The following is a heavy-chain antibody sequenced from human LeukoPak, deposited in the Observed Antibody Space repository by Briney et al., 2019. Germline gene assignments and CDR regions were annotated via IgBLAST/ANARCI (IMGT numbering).Heavy chain of an antibody. CDR1: GGSISSYY. Sequence: SETLSLTCTVSGGSISSYYWSWIRQPPGKGLEWIGYIYYSGSTNYNPSLKSRVTISVDTSKNQFSLKLSSVTAADTAVYYCARLLTGAYCGGDCYPAAFDIWGQGTMVTVSS. D-gene: IGHD2-21*02. V-gene: IGHV4-59*01. CDR3: ARLLTGAYCGGDCYPAAFDI. CDR2: IYYSGST. J-gene: IGHJ3*02.